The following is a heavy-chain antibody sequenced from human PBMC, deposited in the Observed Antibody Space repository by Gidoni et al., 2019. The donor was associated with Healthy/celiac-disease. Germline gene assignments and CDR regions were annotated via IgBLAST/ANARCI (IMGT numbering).Heavy chain of an antibody. D-gene: IGHD3-9*01. CDR3: ARSYYDILTGYYDWFDP. CDR2: IYYSGST. J-gene: IGHJ5*02. CDR1: GGSISSYY. Sequence: QVQLQESGPGLVKPSETLSLTCTVSGGSISSYYWSWIRQPPGKGLEWIGYIYYSGSTNYNPSLKSRVTISVDTSKNQFSLKLSSVTAADTAVYYCARSYYDILTGYYDWFDPWGQGTLVTVSS. V-gene: IGHV4-59*01.